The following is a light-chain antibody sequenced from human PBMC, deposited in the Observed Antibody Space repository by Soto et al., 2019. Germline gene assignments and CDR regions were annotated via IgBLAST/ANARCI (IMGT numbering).Light chain of an antibody. J-gene: IGKJ2*01. CDR3: QQYFSTPPS. CDR2: WAS. Sequence: DIVMTQSPDSRAVSLGERATIYCMSSQSVLYNSNNKSYLAWYQQKPGQPPKLLIYWASTRESGVPDRFSGSGSATDITLTINSLQAEDVAFYYCQQYFSTPPSFGQGTKLEIK. CDR1: QSVLYNSNNKSY. V-gene: IGKV4-1*01.